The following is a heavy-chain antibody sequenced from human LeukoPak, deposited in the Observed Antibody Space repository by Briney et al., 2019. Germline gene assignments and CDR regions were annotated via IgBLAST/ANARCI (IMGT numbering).Heavy chain of an antibody. J-gene: IGHJ2*01. Sequence: SETLSLTCTVSGGSISGSYYWTWIRQPAGKGLEWIGRISTSGSANYDPSLKSRVTIDLDTSKNQFSLKLTSMTAADTAMYYCARGYYPPRWYFDLWGRGTLVTVSS. CDR2: ISTSGSA. CDR1: GGSISGSYY. D-gene: IGHD2-21*01. CDR3: ARGYYPPRWYFDL. V-gene: IGHV4-4*07.